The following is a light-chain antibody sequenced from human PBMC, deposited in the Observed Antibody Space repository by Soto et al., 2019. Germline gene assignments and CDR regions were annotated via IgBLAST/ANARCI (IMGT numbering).Light chain of an antibody. CDR1: SSDVGGYNY. CDR2: DVS. V-gene: IGLV2-14*01. J-gene: IGLJ2*01. Sequence: QSVVTQPASVSGSPGQSITISCTGTSSDVGGYNYVSWYQQHPGKAPKLMIYDVSNRPSGVSNRFSGSKSGNTASLTISGLQAEDADDYYCSSYTSSSTPVVFGGGTKLTVL. CDR3: SSYTSSSTPVV.